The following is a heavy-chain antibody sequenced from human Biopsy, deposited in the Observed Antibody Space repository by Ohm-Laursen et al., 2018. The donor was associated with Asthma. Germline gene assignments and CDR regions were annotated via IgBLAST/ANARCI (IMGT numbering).Heavy chain of an antibody. V-gene: IGHV4-34*01. CDR1: GLSSSAYY. J-gene: IGHJ6*02. CDR3: ARGPEWSGLDN. Sequence: GTLSLTCSMYGLSSSAYYWTWIRQTPGKGLEWIGESDHRGNTNTNATLKSRVTISKAKSANEFSLKMKSVTAADTAIYYCARGPEWSGLDNWGQGTTVTVSS. D-gene: IGHD3-3*01. CDR2: SDHRGNT.